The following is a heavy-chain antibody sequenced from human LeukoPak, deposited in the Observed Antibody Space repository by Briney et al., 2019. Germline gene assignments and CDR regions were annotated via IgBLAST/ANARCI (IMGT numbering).Heavy chain of an antibody. V-gene: IGHV3-9*01. D-gene: IGHD6-19*01. CDR2: ISWNSGSI. Sequence: GGSLRLSCAASGFTFDDYAMHWVRHAPGKGLEWVSGISWNSGSIGYADSVKGRFTISRDNAKNSLYLQMNSLRAEDTALYYCAKENSSGWAYYFDYWGQGTLVTVSS. CDR1: GFTFDDYA. J-gene: IGHJ4*02. CDR3: AKENSSGWAYYFDY.